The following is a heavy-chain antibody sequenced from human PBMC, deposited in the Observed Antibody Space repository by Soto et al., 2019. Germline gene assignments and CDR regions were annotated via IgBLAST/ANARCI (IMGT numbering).Heavy chain of an antibody. Sequence: GGSLRLSCAASGFTFSSYAMSWVRQAPGKGLEWVSAISGSGGSTYYADSVKGRFTISGDNSKNTLYLQMNSLRAEDTAVYYCAKDRKSSGWPLYFDYWGQGTLVTVSS. CDR1: GFTFSSYA. V-gene: IGHV3-23*01. J-gene: IGHJ4*02. CDR3: AKDRKSSGWPLYFDY. CDR2: ISGSGGST. D-gene: IGHD6-19*01.